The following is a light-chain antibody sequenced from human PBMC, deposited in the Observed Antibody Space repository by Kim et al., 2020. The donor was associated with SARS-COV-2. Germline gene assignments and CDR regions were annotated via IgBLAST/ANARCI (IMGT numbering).Light chain of an antibody. CDR2: GAS. V-gene: IGKV3-20*01. Sequence: EIVLTRSPGTLSLSPGERATLSCRASQSVSSSYLAWYQQKPGQAPRLLIYGASSRANGIPDRFSGSGSGTDFTLTISRLEPEDFAVYYCQQYGDSPRTFGQGTKLEI. CDR3: QQYGDSPRT. CDR1: QSVSSSY. J-gene: IGKJ2*01.